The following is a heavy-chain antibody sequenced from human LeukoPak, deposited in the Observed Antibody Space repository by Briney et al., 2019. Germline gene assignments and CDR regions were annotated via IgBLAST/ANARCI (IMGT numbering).Heavy chain of an antibody. CDR1: GYTFGQYS. D-gene: IGHD3-3*02. V-gene: IGHV1-18*01. Sequence: ASVKVSCKASGYTFGQYSISWVRQAPGKGFEWMGWVTPSHTTRVYAQEFQGRVTMTADTNTNTVSMELRSLRFDDTAVYFCARDYILPLETDNGDGFAIWGQGTVVTVTS. CDR3: ARDYILPLETDNGDGFAI. CDR2: VTPSHTTR. J-gene: IGHJ3*02.